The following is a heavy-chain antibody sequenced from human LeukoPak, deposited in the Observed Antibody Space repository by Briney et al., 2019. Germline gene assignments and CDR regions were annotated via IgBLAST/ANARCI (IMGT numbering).Heavy chain of an antibody. J-gene: IGHJ4*02. CDR1: GYTFTCYD. CDR3: ANGGSDAAAACNY. CDR2: MNPNSGNT. Sequence: GASVKVSCKASGYTFTCYDINWVRQATGQGLEWMGWMNPNSGNTGYAQKFQGRVTMTRNTSISTAYMELKSLRSEDTAVYYCANGGSDAAAACNYWGQGTLVTVSS. D-gene: IGHD2-2*01. V-gene: IGHV1-8*01.